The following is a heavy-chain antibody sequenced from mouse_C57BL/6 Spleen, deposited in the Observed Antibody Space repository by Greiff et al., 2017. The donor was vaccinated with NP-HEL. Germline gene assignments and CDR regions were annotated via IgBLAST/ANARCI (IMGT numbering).Heavy chain of an antibody. J-gene: IGHJ2*01. D-gene: IGHD2-3*01. V-gene: IGHV1-82*01. CDR3: ASLYDFGN. CDR2: IYPGDGDT. Sequence: QVQLQQSGPELVKPGASVKISCKASGYAFSSSWMNWVKQRPGKGLEWIGRIYPGDGDTNYNGKFKGKATLTADKSSSTAYMQLSSLTSEDSAVYFCASLYDFGNWGQGTTLTVSS. CDR1: GYAFSSSW.